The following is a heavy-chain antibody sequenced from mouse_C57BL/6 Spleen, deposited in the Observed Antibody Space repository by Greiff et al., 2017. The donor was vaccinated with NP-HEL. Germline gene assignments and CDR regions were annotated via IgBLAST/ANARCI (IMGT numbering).Heavy chain of an antibody. V-gene: IGHV5-4*01. CDR3: AREGGYYHDWYFDG. Sequence: EVKLVESGGGLVKPGGSLKLSCAASGFTFSSYAMSWVRQTPEKRLEWVATISDGGSYTYYPDNVKGRFTISRDNAKNNLYLQMSHLKSEDTAMYYCAREGGYYHDWYFDGWGTGTTVTVSS. J-gene: IGHJ1*03. CDR1: GFTFSSYA. D-gene: IGHD2-3*01. CDR2: ISDGGSYT.